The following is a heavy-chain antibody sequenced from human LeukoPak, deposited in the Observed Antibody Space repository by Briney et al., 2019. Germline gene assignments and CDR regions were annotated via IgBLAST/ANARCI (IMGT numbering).Heavy chain of an antibody. Sequence: GGSLRLSCEESGFTFSNYGMHWVRQAPGKGLEWVTFIRFDGSNKYYADSVKGRFIISRDNSKNTLYLQMNSLRADDTAVYFCAKDRPTVYSSSWLHFLDSWGQGTLVTVSS. V-gene: IGHV3-30*02. CDR1: GFTFSNYG. D-gene: IGHD6-13*01. J-gene: IGHJ4*02. CDR3: AKDRPTVYSSSWLHFLDS. CDR2: IRFDGSNK.